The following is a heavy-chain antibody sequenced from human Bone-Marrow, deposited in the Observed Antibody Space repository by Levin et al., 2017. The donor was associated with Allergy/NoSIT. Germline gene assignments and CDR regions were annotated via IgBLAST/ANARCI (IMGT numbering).Heavy chain of an antibody. CDR2: IIPLSPTP. CDR1: GGTFRNYP. J-gene: IGHJ6*02. Sequence: ASVKVSCKASGGTFRNYPFGWVRQAPGKGLEWMGGIIPLSPTPNHAQKFQGRLTITADESTSTAYMDLSSLKFDDTAVYYCVTSSNGYNYGPDVDSYYDAMDVWGQGTTVTVSS. V-gene: IGHV1-69*13. CDR3: VTSSNGYNYGPDVDSYYDAMDV. D-gene: IGHD5-24*01.